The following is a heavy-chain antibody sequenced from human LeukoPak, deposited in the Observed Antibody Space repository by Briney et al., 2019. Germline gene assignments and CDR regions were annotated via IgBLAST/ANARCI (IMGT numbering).Heavy chain of an antibody. D-gene: IGHD3-16*02. Sequence: ASVKVSCKASGYTFTGYYMHWVRQAPGQGLEWMGWINPNSGSTNYAQKFQGRVTMTRDTSISTAYMELSRLRSDDTAVYYCARSKGFMITFGGVIVHDAFDIWGQGTMVTVSS. CDR2: INPNSGST. V-gene: IGHV1-2*02. CDR3: ARSKGFMITFGGVIVHDAFDI. J-gene: IGHJ3*02. CDR1: GYTFTGYY.